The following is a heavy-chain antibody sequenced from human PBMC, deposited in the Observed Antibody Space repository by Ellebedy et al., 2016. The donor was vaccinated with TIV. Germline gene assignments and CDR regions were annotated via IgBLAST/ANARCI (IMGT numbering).Heavy chain of an antibody. CDR3: AGLWFGDSPRDNSDY. Sequence: PGGSLRLSCAASGFTFSAYGMHWVRQAPGKGLEWVTYIRYDGSNKYYADSVKDRFTISRDNSKNTLFLEMNSLRAEDTAIYYCAGLWFGDSPRDNSDYWGRGTLVTVSS. J-gene: IGHJ4*02. V-gene: IGHV3-30*02. D-gene: IGHD3-10*01. CDR1: GFTFSAYG. CDR2: IRYDGSNK.